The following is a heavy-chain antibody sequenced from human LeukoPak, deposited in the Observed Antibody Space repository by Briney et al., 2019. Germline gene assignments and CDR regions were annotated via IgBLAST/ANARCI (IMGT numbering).Heavy chain of an antibody. J-gene: IGHJ3*02. CDR3: ARDLLGDYGTFDI. D-gene: IGHD4-17*01. CDR1: GGSITTHY. CDR2: VYNTGST. V-gene: IGHV4-4*07. Sequence: PSETPSLTCTVSGGSITTHYWSWIRQPAGREVEWIGRVYNTGSTKYNPPLESRVTMSVDTSSNRFSLSLRSVTAADTAVYYCARDLLGDYGTFDIWGQGTMVTVSS.